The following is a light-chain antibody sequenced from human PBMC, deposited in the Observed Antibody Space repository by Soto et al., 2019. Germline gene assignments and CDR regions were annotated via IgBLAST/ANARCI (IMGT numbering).Light chain of an antibody. CDR3: QQRFNWPRFT. V-gene: IGKV3-11*01. J-gene: IGKJ2*01. Sequence: EIVLTQSPATLSLSPGERATLSCRASQSVSSDFAWYQQKPGQAPRLLIYDASNRSSGIPARFSGGGSGTDFTLTISSLEPEDFAVYYFQQRFNWPRFTFGQGTKLEIK. CDR1: QSVSSD. CDR2: DAS.